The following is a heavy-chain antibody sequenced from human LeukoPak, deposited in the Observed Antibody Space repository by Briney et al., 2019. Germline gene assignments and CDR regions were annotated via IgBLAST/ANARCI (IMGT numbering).Heavy chain of an antibody. V-gene: IGHV3-30*02. CDR2: IWYGGSNK. D-gene: IGHD6-13*01. CDR3: AKSLEAYSSSVDY. Sequence: GGSLRLSCAASGFTFSSYGMHWVRQAPGKGLEWVAVIWYGGSNKYYADSVKGRFTISRDNSKNTLYLQMNSLRAEDTAVYYCAKSLEAYSSSVDYWGQGTLVTVSS. J-gene: IGHJ4*02. CDR1: GFTFSSYG.